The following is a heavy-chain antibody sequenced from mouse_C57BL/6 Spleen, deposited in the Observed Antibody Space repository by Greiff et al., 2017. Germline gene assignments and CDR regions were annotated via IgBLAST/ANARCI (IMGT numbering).Heavy chain of an antibody. Sequence: EVMLVESGGGLVQPGGSLKLSCAASGFTFSDYYMYWVRQTPEKRLEWVAYISNGGGSTYYPDTVKGRFTISRDNAKNTLYLQMSRLKSEDTAMYYCARQDGYYCYFDVWGTGTTVTVSS. CDR3: ARQDGYYCYFDV. V-gene: IGHV5-12*01. CDR2: ISNGGGST. J-gene: IGHJ1*03. D-gene: IGHD2-3*01. CDR1: GFTFSDYY.